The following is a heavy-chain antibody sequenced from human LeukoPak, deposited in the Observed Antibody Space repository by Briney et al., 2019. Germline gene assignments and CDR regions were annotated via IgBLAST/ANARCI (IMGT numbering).Heavy chain of an antibody. Sequence: ASVKVSCKTSGYTFTSYYIHWVRQAPGQGLEWMGVINPSSGATNYAQKFQGRVTMTRDTSTSTVYMELSSQRSEDTAVYYCARATNFYYYYGMDVWGQGTTVTVSS. CDR2: INPSSGAT. V-gene: IGHV1-46*01. CDR1: GYTFTSYY. D-gene: IGHD1-26*01. CDR3: ARATNFYYYYGMDV. J-gene: IGHJ6*02.